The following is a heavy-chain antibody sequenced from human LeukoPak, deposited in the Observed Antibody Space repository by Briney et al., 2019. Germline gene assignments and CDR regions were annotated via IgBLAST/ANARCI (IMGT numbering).Heavy chain of an antibody. D-gene: IGHD6-13*01. CDR2: ISWNSGSI. CDR3: ARSVRAAGKSPGLDF. CDR1: GFIFNNYA. V-gene: IGHV3-9*01. J-gene: IGHJ4*02. Sequence: GGSLRLSCAGSGFIFNNYAMHWVRQPPGKGLEWVSGISWNSGSIDYADSVKGRFTISRDNAKNSLYLQMNSLRGEDTAVYYCARSVRAAGKSPGLDFWGPGSLVTVSP.